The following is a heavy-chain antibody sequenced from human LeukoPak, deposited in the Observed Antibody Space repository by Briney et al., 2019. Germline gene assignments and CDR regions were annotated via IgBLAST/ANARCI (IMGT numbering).Heavy chain of an antibody. CDR2: IRSEIFGGTT. CDR3: TRHGGGSYCFDS. D-gene: IGHD1-26*01. Sequence: GGSLRLSCTASEFTFGDYAMNWFRQAPGKGLEWVGLIRSEIFGGTTEYAASVKGRFTISRDDSKSIAYLQMNNLHTEDTAVYFCTRHGGGSYCFDSWGQGTLVTVSS. CDR1: EFTFGDYA. J-gene: IGHJ4*02. V-gene: IGHV3-49*03.